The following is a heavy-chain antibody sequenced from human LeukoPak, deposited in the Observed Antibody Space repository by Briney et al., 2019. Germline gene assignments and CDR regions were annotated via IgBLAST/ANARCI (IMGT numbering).Heavy chain of an antibody. D-gene: IGHD6-13*01. V-gene: IGHV3-7*03. J-gene: IGHJ4*02. CDR1: GFTFSSYW. CDR3: ARENIAAAGGDY. CDR2: IKQDGSEK. Sequence: GGSLRLSCAASGFTFSSYWMSWVRQDPGKGLEWVVKIKQDGSEKYYVDSVKGRFTISRDNAKNSLYLQMNSLRAEDTAVYYCARENIAAAGGDYWGQGTLVTVSS.